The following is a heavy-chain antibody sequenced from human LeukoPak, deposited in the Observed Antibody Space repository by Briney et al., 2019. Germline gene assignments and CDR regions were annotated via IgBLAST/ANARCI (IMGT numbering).Heavy chain of an antibody. CDR3: ARRPIAVADFFDY. Sequence: SETLSLTCTVSGGSISSSNYYWGWIRQPPGKGLEWIGSIYYSGSTYYNPSLKSRVTISVDTSKNQFSLKLSSVTAADTAVYYCARRPIAVADFFDYWGQGTLVTVSS. J-gene: IGHJ4*02. CDR2: IYYSGST. CDR1: GGSISSSNYY. V-gene: IGHV4-39*01. D-gene: IGHD6-19*01.